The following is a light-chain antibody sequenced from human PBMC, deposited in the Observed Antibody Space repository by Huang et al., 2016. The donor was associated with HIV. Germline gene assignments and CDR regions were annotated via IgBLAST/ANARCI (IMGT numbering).Light chain of an antibody. CDR1: QSIDGY. CDR2: SAS. CDR3: QQSYSTLIT. Sequence: IQMTQSPSSLSASVGDRVTITCRASQSIDGYLNWYQQKPGKAPKLLNSSASTLHTGVPPRFSGSGSGTDYTLIIDNLQPDDFATYFCQQSYSTLITFGQGSRLDTK. J-gene: IGKJ5*01. V-gene: IGKV1-39*01.